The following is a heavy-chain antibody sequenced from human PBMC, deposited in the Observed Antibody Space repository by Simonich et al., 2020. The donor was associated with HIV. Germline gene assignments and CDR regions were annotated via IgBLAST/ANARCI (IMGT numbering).Heavy chain of an antibody. CDR1: GGTFSDFY. Sequence: QVQLQHWGAGLLKTSENLSLNCAVYGGTFSDFYWTWIRQPQGKGLEWIGEINHIECTNSHPSLKSRVTISVATSKHQFSLKLSSVTAADTAVYYCARPTGTDAFDIWGQGTMVTVSS. J-gene: IGHJ3*02. V-gene: IGHV4-34*01. CDR2: INHIECT. CDR3: ARPTGTDAFDI. D-gene: IGHD1-1*01.